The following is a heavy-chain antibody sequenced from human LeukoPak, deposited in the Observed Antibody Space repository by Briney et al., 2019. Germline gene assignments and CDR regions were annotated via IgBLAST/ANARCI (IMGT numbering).Heavy chain of an antibody. V-gene: IGHV3-23*01. J-gene: IGHJ4*02. CDR3: ARCDYTWNDAIDS. Sequence: GGSLRLSCAASGFTFSSYAMHWVRQAPGKGPEWVSAISGTGGSPFKTYYADSVKGRFTISRDNSQNTMYLQMNSLTAGDTAVYYCARCDYTWNDAIDSWGQGILVTVSS. D-gene: IGHD1-1*01. CDR1: GFTFSSYA. CDR2: ISGTGGSPFKT.